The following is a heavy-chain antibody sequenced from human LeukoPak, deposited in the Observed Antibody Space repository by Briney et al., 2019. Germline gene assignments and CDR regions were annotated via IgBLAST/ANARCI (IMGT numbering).Heavy chain of an antibody. D-gene: IGHD7-27*01. CDR1: GFTFDDYA. CDR3: AKSELGIDAFDI. J-gene: IGHJ3*02. Sequence: GGSLRLSCAASGFTFDDYAMHWVRQAPGKGLEWVSGISWNSGSIGYADSVKGRFTISRDNAKNSLYLQMNSLRAEDTALYYCAKSELGIDAFDIWGQGTMVTVSS. CDR2: ISWNSGSI. V-gene: IGHV3-9*01.